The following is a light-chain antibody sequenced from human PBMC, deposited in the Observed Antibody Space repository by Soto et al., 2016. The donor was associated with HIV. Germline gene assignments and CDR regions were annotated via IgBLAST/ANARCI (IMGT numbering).Light chain of an antibody. Sequence: SSELTQDPAVSVALGQTVRITCQGDSLRTYYAGWYQQKPGQAPILVLYGKNNRPSGIPDRFSGSSSGNTASLTITGAQAEDEADYYCNSRXNSAGHLWVFGGGTKLTV. CDR3: NSRXNSAGHLWV. CDR2: GKN. J-gene: IGLJ3*02. CDR1: SLRTYY. V-gene: IGLV3-19*01.